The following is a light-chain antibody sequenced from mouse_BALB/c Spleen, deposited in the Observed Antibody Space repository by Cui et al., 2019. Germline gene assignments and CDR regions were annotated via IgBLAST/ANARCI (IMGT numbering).Light chain of an antibody. CDR1: SSVSSSY. CDR2: RTS. CDR3: QQWSGYPFT. J-gene: IGKJ4*01. V-gene: IGKV4-58*01. Sequence: NVLTQPPAIMAASLGRKVTMTCSASSSVSSSYLHWNQQKSGASPKPLIHRTSNLASGVPARFSGSGSGTSYSLTISSGKAEDDATYYCQQWSGYPFTFGSGTKLEIK.